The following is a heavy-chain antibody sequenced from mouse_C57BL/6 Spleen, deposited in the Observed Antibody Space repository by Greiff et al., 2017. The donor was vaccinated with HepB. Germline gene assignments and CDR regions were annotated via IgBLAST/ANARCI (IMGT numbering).Heavy chain of an antibody. CDR3: ARDYYGPDYFDY. Sequence: EVQLQQSGPELVKPGASVKMSCKASGYTFTDYNMHWVKQSHGKSLEWIGYINPNNGGTSYNQKFKGKATLTVNKSSSTAYMGLRSLTSEDSAVYYGARDYYGPDYFDYWGQGTALTVSS. D-gene: IGHD2-1*01. V-gene: IGHV1-22*01. CDR2: INPNNGGT. CDR1: GYTFTDYN. J-gene: IGHJ2*01.